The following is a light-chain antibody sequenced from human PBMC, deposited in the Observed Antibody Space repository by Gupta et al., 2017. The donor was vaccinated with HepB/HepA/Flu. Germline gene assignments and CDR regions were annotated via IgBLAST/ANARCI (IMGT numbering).Light chain of an antibody. CDR1: QGVSSH. Sequence: EVVMTQSPATLSVSPGERATLSCRASQGVSSHLAWYQQRPGQSPRLLIYDASTRANGIPDRFSGSGSGTEFTLTSSSRQSEDFAVYYGQQDNNLNSFGGGTKVEIK. CDR2: DAS. J-gene: IGKJ4*01. V-gene: IGKV3-15*01. CDR3: QQDNNLNS.